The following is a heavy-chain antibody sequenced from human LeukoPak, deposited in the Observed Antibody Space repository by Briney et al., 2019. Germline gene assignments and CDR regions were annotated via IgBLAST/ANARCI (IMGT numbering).Heavy chain of an antibody. Sequence: SETLSLTCTVSGGSISSYYWSWIRQPPGRGLEWIGYIYYSGSTNYNPSLKSRVTISVDTSKNQFSLKLSSVTAADTAVYYCAREVGARAFDIWGQGTMVTVSP. D-gene: IGHD1-26*01. CDR3: AREVGARAFDI. J-gene: IGHJ3*02. V-gene: IGHV4-59*08. CDR2: IYYSGST. CDR1: GGSISSYY.